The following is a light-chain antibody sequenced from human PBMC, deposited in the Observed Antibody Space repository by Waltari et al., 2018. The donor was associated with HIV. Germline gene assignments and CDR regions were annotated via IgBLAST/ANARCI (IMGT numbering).Light chain of an antibody. CDR1: NIGMKS. Sequence: SVSVAPGQTARIPCGGANIGMKSAHWYLQKPGQAPVLVVHDDSDRPSGIPERFSGSNSGNTATLTISTVEAGDEADYYCQVWDSTSDHCVFGGGTKLTVL. CDR3: QVWDSTSDHCV. J-gene: IGLJ2*01. V-gene: IGLV3-21*02. CDR2: DDS.